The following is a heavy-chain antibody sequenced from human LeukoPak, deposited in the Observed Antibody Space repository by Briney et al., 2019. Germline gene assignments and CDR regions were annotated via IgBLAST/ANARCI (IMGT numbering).Heavy chain of an antibody. D-gene: IGHD6-19*01. CDR2: IKEDGSDK. J-gene: IGHJ4*02. Sequence: GGSLRLSCAASGFTFSDHYIDWVRQAPGKGLEWVANIKEDGSDKYYVDSVKGRFTISRDNAKNSLYLQMNSLRAEDTAVYYCARELRRISYSSGWYRDFDYWGQGTLVTVSS. CDR3: ARELRRISYSSGWYRDFDY. V-gene: IGHV3-7*01. CDR1: GFTFSDHY.